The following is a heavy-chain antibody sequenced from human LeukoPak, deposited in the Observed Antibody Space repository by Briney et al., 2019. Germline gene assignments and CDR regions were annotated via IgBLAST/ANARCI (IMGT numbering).Heavy chain of an antibody. CDR3: ARGSSGLEGGDY. CDR2: IYYSGST. Sequence: SETLSLTCTVSGGSISSYYWSWIRQPPGKGLEWIGYIYYSGSTNYNPSLKSRVTISVDTSKNQSSLKLSSVTAADTAVYYCARGSSGLEGGDYWGQGTLVTASS. J-gene: IGHJ4*02. D-gene: IGHD6-19*01. V-gene: IGHV4-59*01. CDR1: GGSISSYY.